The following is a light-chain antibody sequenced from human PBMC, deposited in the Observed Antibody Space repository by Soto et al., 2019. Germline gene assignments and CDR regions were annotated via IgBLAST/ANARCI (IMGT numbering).Light chain of an antibody. Sequence: EIVLTQSPGTLSLSPGERATLSCRASQSVSSSYVAWYQQKPGQAPRLLIYGASSRATGIPARFSGSGSGTDFTLTISSLEPEDIAVYYCQQRSNWRVTFGGGTKVDIK. J-gene: IGKJ4*01. CDR3: QQRSNWRVT. V-gene: IGKV3D-20*02. CDR2: GAS. CDR1: QSVSSSY.